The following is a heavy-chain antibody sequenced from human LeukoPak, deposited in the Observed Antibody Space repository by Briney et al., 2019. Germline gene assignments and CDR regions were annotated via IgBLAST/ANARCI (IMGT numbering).Heavy chain of an antibody. CDR2: ISSSGSAI. V-gene: IGHV3-11*04. CDR1: AFTFSDYY. Sequence: GGSLRLSCAASAFTFSDYYMNWIRQAPGKGLEWVSYISSSGSAIYYADSVKGRFTISRDNAKNSLYLQMNSLRAEDTAVYYCAKLGRNYFDYWGQGTLVTVSS. D-gene: IGHD3-10*01. J-gene: IGHJ4*02. CDR3: AKLGRNYFDY.